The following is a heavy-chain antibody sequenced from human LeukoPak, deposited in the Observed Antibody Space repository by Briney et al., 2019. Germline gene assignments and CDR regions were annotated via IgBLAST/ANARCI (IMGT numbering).Heavy chain of an antibody. V-gene: IGHV4-30-2*01. Sequence: SETLSLTCTVSGGSISSGGYYWSWIRQPPGKGLEWIGYIYHSGSTYYNPSLKSRVTISVDRSKNQFSLKLSSVTAADTAVYYCARELTPHRFDYWGQGTLVTVSS. J-gene: IGHJ4*02. CDR3: ARELTPHRFDY. D-gene: IGHD1-14*01. CDR2: IYHSGST. CDR1: GGSISSGGYY.